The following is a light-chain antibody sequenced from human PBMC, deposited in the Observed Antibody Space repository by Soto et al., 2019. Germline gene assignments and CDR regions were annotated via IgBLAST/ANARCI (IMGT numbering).Light chain of an antibody. V-gene: IGLV2-14*01. Sequence: QSALTQPASVSGSPGQSITISCTGTSSDVGGYNYVSWYQQHPGKAPKLMIYDVSNRPSGVSNRFSGSKSGNTASLTISGLQAEDEADYYCSSYTSSSFIVFGTGTKLTVL. J-gene: IGLJ1*01. CDR1: SSDVGGYNY. CDR3: SSYTSSSFIV. CDR2: DVS.